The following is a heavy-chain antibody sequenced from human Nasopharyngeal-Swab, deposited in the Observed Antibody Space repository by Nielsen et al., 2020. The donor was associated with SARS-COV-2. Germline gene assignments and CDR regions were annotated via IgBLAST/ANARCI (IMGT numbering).Heavy chain of an antibody. CDR2: ISSSGSYI. D-gene: IGHD2-8*01. V-gene: IGHV3-21*04. CDR1: GFAFSRHG. J-gene: IGHJ6*02. Sequence: GESLKISCAASGFAFSRHGMNWVRQAPGKGLEWVSFISSSGSYIYYADSVKGRFTISRDNAKDSLYLQMNSLRVEDTAVYYCARVQQIYAISLNYYGMDVWGQGTQVTVSS. CDR3: ARVQQIYAISLNYYGMDV.